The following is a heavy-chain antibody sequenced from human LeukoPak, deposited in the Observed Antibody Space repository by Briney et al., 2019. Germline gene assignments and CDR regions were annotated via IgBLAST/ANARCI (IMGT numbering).Heavy chain of an antibody. D-gene: IGHD2-2*01. CDR3: AGEDVPLFKDAFDI. J-gene: IGHJ3*02. CDR1: GFSVSTFS. V-gene: IGHV3-74*01. Sequence: GGSLRLSCAASGFSVSTFSMHWVRHVPGKGLVWVSRFKWDGIVSYADSVKGRFTISRDNAKNTVLLQMNSLRAEDTALYYCAGEDVPLFKDAFDIWGQGTMVTVSS. CDR2: FKWDGIV.